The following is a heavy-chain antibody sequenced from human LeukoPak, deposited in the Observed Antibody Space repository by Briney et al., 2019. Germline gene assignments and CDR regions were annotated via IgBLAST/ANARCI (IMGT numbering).Heavy chain of an antibody. CDR1: GFTFSSYG. CDR2: ISSSSSYI. D-gene: IGHD2-2*01. J-gene: IGHJ6*03. V-gene: IGHV3-21*01. CDR3: ASSTSYYYYYYMDV. Sequence: GGSLRLSGAASGFTFSSYGIHWVRQAPGKGLEWVSSISSSSSYIYYADSVKGRFTISRDNAKNSLYLQMNSLRAEDTAVYYCASSTSYYYYYYMDVGGRGTTVTVSS.